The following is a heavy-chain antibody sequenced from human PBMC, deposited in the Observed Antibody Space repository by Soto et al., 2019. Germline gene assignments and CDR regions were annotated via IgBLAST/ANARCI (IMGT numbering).Heavy chain of an antibody. CDR1: GGSFSGGVGGLYY. CDR2: IYDSGST. CDR3: AREVIPLTTDWYFDL. Sequence: QLQLRESGPGLVKPSETLSLTCTVSGGSFSGGVGGLYYWRWIRQPPGKGLEWIGYIYDSGSTYYNPVRKSRVTISVDTAKNQFPLRLSSVTAADTAVYYCAREVIPLTTDWYFDLWGRGTLVTVSS. D-gene: IGHD4-17*01. V-gene: IGHV4-30-4*01. J-gene: IGHJ2*01.